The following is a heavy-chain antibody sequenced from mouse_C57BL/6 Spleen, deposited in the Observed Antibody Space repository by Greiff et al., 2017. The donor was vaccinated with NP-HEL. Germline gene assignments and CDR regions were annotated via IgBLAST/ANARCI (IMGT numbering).Heavy chain of an antibody. Sequence: EVMLVESGGGLVQPGGSLKLSCAASGFTFSDYGMAWVRQAPRKGPAWVAFISNLAYSIYYADTVTGRFTISRENAKNTLYLEMSSLRSEDTAMYYCARLDDGYYYAMDYWGQGTSVTVSS. J-gene: IGHJ4*01. CDR3: ARLDDGYYYAMDY. CDR1: GFTFSDYG. CDR2: ISNLAYSI. V-gene: IGHV5-15*01. D-gene: IGHD2-3*01.